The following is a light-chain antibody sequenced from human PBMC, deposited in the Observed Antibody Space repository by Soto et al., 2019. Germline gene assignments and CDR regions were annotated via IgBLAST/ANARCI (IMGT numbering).Light chain of an antibody. CDR2: GAS. Sequence: EIVLTQSPATLSLSPGERATLSCRASQSVRSYLAWYQQIPGQAPRLLIYGASNRDTGVHARFSGSGSGTDFALSIIILDPVEFAVYYCQQRGSSAPYTLGQATKLEIK. J-gene: IGKJ2*01. V-gene: IGKV3-11*01. CDR3: QQRGSSAPYT. CDR1: QSVRSY.